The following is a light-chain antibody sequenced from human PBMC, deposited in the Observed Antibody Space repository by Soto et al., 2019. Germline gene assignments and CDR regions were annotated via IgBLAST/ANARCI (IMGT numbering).Light chain of an antibody. Sequence: QSALTQPRSVSGSPGQSVTISCTGTSSDVGGYNYVSWYQQHPGKAPKLMIYDVSKRPPGVPDRFSGSKSGNTASLTISGLQAEDEADYYCCSYAGSYTYVLGTGTKVTVL. CDR3: CSYAGSYTYV. V-gene: IGLV2-11*01. CDR2: DVS. CDR1: SSDVGGYNY. J-gene: IGLJ1*01.